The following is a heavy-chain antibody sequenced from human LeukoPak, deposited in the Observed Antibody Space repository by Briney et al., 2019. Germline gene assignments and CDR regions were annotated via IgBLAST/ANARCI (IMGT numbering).Heavy chain of an antibody. J-gene: IGHJ6*03. Sequence: PGGSLRLSCAASGFTFSSYDMHWVRQATGRGLEWVSAIGTAGDTYYPGSVKGRFTISRENAKNSLYLQMNSLRAGDTAVYYCARGKWELRASYYYYYMDVWGKGTTVTISS. CDR1: GFTFSSYD. D-gene: IGHD1-26*01. CDR3: ARGKWELRASYYYYYMDV. CDR2: IGTAGDT. V-gene: IGHV3-13*01.